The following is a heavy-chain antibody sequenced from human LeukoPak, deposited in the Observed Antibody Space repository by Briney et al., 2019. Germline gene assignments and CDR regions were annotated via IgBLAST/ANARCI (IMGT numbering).Heavy chain of an antibody. CDR3: ARLGDYSNRAYNWFDP. CDR2: IYYSWST. Sequence: PSETLSLTCTVSGGSISSSSYYWGWIRQPPGKGLEWIGSIYYSWSTYYNPSLKSRVTISVDTSKNQFSLKLSSVTAADTAVYYCARLGDYSNRAYNWFDPWGQGTLVTVSS. CDR1: GGSISSSSYY. D-gene: IGHD4-11*01. J-gene: IGHJ5*02. V-gene: IGHV4-39*01.